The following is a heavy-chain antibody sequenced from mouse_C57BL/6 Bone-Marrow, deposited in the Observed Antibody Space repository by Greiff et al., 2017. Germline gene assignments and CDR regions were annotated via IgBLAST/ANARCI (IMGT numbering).Heavy chain of an antibody. Sequence: QVQLQQPGPELVRPGASVKISCKGSGYTFTDYAMHWVKQSPGKGLEWIGDISTYDGDASYNQKFKDKATMTVDKSSSTAYMQPSRLTSEDSAVYYCASYRYIYDRASAMDYWGQGTTVTVSS. D-gene: IGHD2-12*01. CDR3: ASYRYIYDRASAMDY. V-gene: IGHV1-67*01. CDR1: GYTFTDYA. J-gene: IGHJ4*01. CDR2: ISTYDGDA.